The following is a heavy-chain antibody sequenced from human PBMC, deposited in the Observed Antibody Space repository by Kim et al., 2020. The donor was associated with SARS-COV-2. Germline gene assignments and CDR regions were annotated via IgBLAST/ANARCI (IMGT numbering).Heavy chain of an antibody. D-gene: IGHD4-17*01. V-gene: IGHV5-51*01. CDR3: ARHGYYGDRYYYYGMDV. J-gene: IGHJ6*02. Sequence: GESLKISCKGSGYSFTSYWIGWVRQMPGKGLEWMGIIYPGDSDTRYSPSFQGQVTISADKSISTAYLQWSSLKASDTAMYYCARHGYYGDRYYYYGMDVWGQGTTVTVSS. CDR2: IYPGDSDT. CDR1: GYSFTSYW.